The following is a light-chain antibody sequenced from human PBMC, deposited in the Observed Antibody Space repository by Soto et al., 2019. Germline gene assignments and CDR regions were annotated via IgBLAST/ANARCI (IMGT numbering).Light chain of an antibody. CDR1: QSLSSS. Sequence: IVLTQSPATLSLSPGARATLSCRASQSLSSSLAWYQQKPGQAPRLLIYDSSTRATGIPVRFSGSWSGTEFTLTSSGLQSEDFATYYCQQYNNWPVTFGGGTKVDIK. J-gene: IGKJ4*01. CDR3: QQYNNWPVT. V-gene: IGKV3-11*01. CDR2: DSS.